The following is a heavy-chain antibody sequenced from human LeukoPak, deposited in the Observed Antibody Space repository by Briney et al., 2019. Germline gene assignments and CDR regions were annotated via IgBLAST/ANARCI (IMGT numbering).Heavy chain of an antibody. V-gene: IGHV3-9*01. D-gene: IGHD6-19*01. CDR1: GFTFDDYA. CDR3: AREAVAGTGVR. CDR2: ISWNSGSI. Sequence: GGSLRLSCAASGFTFDDYAMHWVRQAPGKGLEWVSGISWNSGSIGYADSVKGRFTISRDNAKNSLYLQMNSLRAEDTAVYYCAREAVAGTGVRWGQGTLVTVSS. J-gene: IGHJ4*02.